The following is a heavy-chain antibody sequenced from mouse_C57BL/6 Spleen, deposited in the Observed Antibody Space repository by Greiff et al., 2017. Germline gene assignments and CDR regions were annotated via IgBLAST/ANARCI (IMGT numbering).Heavy chain of an antibody. V-gene: IGHV2-9*01. CDR2: IWGGGST. D-gene: IGHD2-4*01. Sequence: QVQLKESGPGLVAPSQSLSITCTVSGFSLTSYGVDWVRQPPGKGLEWLGVIWGGGSTNYNSAPMYSRSISKDNSKSQGFLKMNSLQTEDTAMYYGAKVRDYDYAMDYWGQGTSVTVSS. J-gene: IGHJ4*01. CDR1: GFSLTSYG. CDR3: AKVRDYDYAMDY.